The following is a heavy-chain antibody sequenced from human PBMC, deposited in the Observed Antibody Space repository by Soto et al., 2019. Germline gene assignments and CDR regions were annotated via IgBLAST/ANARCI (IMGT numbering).Heavy chain of an antibody. CDR3: ARDHCSSTSCYTAVDY. V-gene: IGHV1-18*04. J-gene: IGHJ4*02. CDR1: CYSFTSYG. CDR2: ISAYNGNT. D-gene: IGHD2-2*02. Sequence: GASVKVSFKASCYSFTSYGISWVRQAPGQGLEWMGWISAYNGNTNYAQKLQGRVTMTTDTSTSTAYMELRSLRSDDTAVYYCARDHCSSTSCYTAVDYWGQGTLVTVSS.